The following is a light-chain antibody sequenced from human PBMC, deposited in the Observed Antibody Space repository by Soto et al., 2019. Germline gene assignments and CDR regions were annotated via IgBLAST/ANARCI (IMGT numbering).Light chain of an antibody. J-gene: IGKJ1*01. CDR2: GAS. Sequence: EIVLTQSPATLSLSPGERATLSCGASQSVSSSYLAWYQQKPGLAPRLLIDGASSRATGIPDRFSGSGSGTDFTLTISRLEPDDFAEYYCQYYGSPSWTFGQGTKVDIK. CDR1: QSVSSSY. CDR3: QYYGSPSWT. V-gene: IGKV3D-20*01.